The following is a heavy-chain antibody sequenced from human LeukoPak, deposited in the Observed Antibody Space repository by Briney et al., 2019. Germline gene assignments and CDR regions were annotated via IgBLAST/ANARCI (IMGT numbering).Heavy chain of an antibody. Sequence: PGGSLRLSCAASGFPFNNNAMSWVRQPPGKGLEWVSAINGGGDATEYADSVKGRFTISRDNSKNTLYLQMNSLRPEDTAVYYCARCTASCYANAFDVWGQGTLLTVSS. V-gene: IGHV3-23*01. CDR3: ARCTASCYANAFDV. J-gene: IGHJ3*01. CDR1: GFPFNNNA. D-gene: IGHD2-2*01. CDR2: INGGGDAT.